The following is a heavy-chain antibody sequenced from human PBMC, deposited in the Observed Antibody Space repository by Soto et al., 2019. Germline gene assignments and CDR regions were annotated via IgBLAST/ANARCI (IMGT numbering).Heavy chain of an antibody. CDR3: AKEEENDYGDFYYYYGMDV. J-gene: IGHJ6*02. CDR2: ISYDGSNK. D-gene: IGHD4-17*01. Sequence: GGSLRLSCAASGFTFSSYGMHWVRQAPGKGLEWVAVISYDGSNKYYADSVKGRFTISRDNTKNTLYLQMNSVRAEDAAVYDCAKEEENDYGDFYYYYGMDVWGQGTTVTVSS. CDR1: GFTFSSYG. V-gene: IGHV3-30*18.